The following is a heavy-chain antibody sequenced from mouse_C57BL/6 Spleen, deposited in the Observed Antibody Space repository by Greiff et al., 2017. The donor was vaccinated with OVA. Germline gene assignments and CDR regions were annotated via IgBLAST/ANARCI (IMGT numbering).Heavy chain of an antibody. V-gene: IGHV1-42*01. J-gene: IGHJ2*01. CDR3: ARDYGSSYFDY. Sequence: DVQLQESGPELVKPGASVKISCKASGYSFTGYYMNWVKQSPEKSLEWIGEINPSTGGTTYNQKFKAKATLTVDKSSSTAYMQLKSLTSEDSAVYYCARDYGSSYFDYWGQGTTLTVSS. CDR2: INPSTGGT. CDR1: GYSFTGYY. D-gene: IGHD1-1*01.